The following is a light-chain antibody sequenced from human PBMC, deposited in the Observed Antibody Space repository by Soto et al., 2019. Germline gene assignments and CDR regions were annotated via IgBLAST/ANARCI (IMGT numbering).Light chain of an antibody. Sequence: QSVLTQPPSVSGAPGQRVTISCTGSSSNIGAGYDVHWYQPLPGTAPKLLIYGNSNRPSGVPDRFSGSKPGTSASLAITGLQAEDEADYYCQSYDSSLSGDVFGTGTKLTVL. V-gene: IGLV1-40*01. J-gene: IGLJ1*01. CDR3: QSYDSSLSGDV. CDR2: GNS. CDR1: SSNIGAGYD.